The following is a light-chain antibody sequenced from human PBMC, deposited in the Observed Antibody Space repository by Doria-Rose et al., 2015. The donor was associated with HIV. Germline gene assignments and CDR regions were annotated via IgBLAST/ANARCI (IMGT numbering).Light chain of an antibody. CDR3: QQSYSTPLT. CDR1: QSTGSF. CDR2: AAS. V-gene: IGKV1-39*01. Sequence: TRSPSSLSASVGDRVTITCRASQSTGSFLNWYQQKPGKAPKLLIYAASSLQNGVPPRFSGSGSGTDFTLTISSLQPEDFATYFCQQSYSTPLTFGGGTKVEIK. J-gene: IGKJ4*01.